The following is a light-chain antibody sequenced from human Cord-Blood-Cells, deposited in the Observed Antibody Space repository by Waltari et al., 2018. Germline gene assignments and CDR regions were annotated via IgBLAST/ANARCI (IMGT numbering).Light chain of an antibody. CDR1: QSISSY. Sequence: DIQMHQSPSSLSASVRDRVTITCRASQSISSYLNWYQQKPGKAPKLLIDAASSLQSGVPSRFSGSGSGTDFTLTISSLQPEDFATYYCQQSYSTPITFGQGTRLEIK. V-gene: IGKV1-39*01. CDR3: QQSYSTPIT. J-gene: IGKJ5*01. CDR2: AAS.